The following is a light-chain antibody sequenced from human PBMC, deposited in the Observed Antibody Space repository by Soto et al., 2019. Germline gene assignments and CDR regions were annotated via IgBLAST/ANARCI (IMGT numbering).Light chain of an antibody. CDR1: SGDIGGYNY. J-gene: IGLJ2*01. CDR2: DVT. CDR3: CSHTGSYTFI. Sequence: QSALTQPRSVSGSPGQSVAISCTGTSGDIGGYNYVSWYQHHPGQAPKLLIYDVTERPSGVPGRYSGSKSGNTASLTISGRQSEDEADYYCCSHTGSYTFIFGGGTKLTVL. V-gene: IGLV2-11*01.